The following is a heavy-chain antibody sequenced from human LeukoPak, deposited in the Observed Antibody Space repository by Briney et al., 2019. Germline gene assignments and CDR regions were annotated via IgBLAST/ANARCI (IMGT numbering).Heavy chain of an antibody. V-gene: IGHV4-61*01. CDR1: GGSVSRDNYS. CDR2: IYYSGST. D-gene: IGHD3-3*01. CDR3: ARDGGFWSGYTNYYYGMDV. Sequence: SETLSLTCTVSGGSVSRDNYSWSWLRQPPGKGLEWIVYIYYSGSTNYNPSLKSRVTISVDTSKNQFSLKLSSVTAADTAVYYCARDGGFWSGYTNYYYGMDVWGQGTTVTVSS. J-gene: IGHJ6*02.